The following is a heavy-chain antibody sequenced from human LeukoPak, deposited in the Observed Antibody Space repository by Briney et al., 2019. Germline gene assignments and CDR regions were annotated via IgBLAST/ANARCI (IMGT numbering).Heavy chain of an antibody. CDR1: GGSISSYY. V-gene: IGHV4-59*12. CDR2: IYYSGSA. CDR3: ARDSLRYCSGGSCYFV. Sequence: ASETLSLTCTVSGGSISSYYWNWIRQSPGKGLEWIGYIYYSGSANYNPSLKSRATISLDTSKNQFSLKLSSVTAADTAVYYCARDSLRYCSGGSCYFVWGQGTTVTVSS. D-gene: IGHD2-15*01. J-gene: IGHJ6*02.